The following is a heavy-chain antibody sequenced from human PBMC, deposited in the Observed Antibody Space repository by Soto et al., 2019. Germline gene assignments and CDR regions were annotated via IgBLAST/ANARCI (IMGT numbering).Heavy chain of an antibody. D-gene: IGHD2-21*02. CDR2: IWYDGSNK. Sequence: QVQLVESGGGVVQPGRSLRLSCAASGFTFSSYGMHWVRQAPGKGLEWVAVIWYDGSNKYYADSVKGRFTISRDNSKNTLYLQMNSLRAEDTAVYYCARVSCPMGGGDCPRRYFDLWGRGTLVTVSS. V-gene: IGHV3-33*01. J-gene: IGHJ2*01. CDR3: ARVSCPMGGGDCPRRYFDL. CDR1: GFTFSSYG.